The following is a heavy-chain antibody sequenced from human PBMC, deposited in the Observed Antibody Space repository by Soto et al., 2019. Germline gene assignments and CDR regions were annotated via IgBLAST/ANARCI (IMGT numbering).Heavy chain of an antibody. Sequence: QVQLQESGPGLVKPSETLSLTCGVSGGSISNNYWSWIRQPPGKGLEWIGYISHSGSTNYNPSLKSRVTISVDTSKKQFSPKLNSVTAADTAVYYCARGGTYSRLIIGDWFDPWGQGTLVTVAS. CDR2: ISHSGST. CDR3: ARGGTYSRLIIGDWFDP. V-gene: IGHV4-59*01. D-gene: IGHD6-13*01. CDR1: GGSISNNY. J-gene: IGHJ5*02.